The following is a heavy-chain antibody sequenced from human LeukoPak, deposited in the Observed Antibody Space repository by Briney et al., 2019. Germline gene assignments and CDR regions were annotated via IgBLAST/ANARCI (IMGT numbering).Heavy chain of an antibody. Sequence: ASVKVSCKVSGYTLTELSMHWVRQAPGKGLEGMGGFDPEDGETIYAQKFQGRVTMTEDTSTDTAYMELSSLRSEDTAVYYCATDGNDYGDYRPIDYWGQGTLVTVSS. CDR2: FDPEDGET. V-gene: IGHV1-24*01. CDR3: ATDGNDYGDYRPIDY. CDR1: GYTLTELS. D-gene: IGHD4-17*01. J-gene: IGHJ4*02.